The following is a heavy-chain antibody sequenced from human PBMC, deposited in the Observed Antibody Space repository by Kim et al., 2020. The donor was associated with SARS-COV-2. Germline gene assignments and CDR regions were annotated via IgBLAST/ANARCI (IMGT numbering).Heavy chain of an antibody. Sequence: GGSLRLSCAASGFTVSSNYMSWVRQAPGKGLEWVSVIYSGGSTYYADSVKGRFTISRDNSKNTLYLQMNSLRAEDTAVYYCARDSSGLNWFDPWGQGTLVTVSS. CDR1: GFTVSSNY. V-gene: IGHV3-53*01. D-gene: IGHD3-22*01. CDR3: ARDSSGLNWFDP. J-gene: IGHJ5*02. CDR2: IYSGGST.